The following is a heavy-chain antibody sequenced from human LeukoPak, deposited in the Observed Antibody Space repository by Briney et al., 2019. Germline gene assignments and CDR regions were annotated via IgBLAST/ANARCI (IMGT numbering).Heavy chain of an antibody. J-gene: IGHJ4*02. CDR2: IYYSGST. CDR3: ARLTRDGYNSHFDY. Sequence: SETLSLTCTVSGGSISSYYWSWIRQPPGKGLEWIGYIYYSGSTNYNPSLKSRVTILVDTSKNQFSLKLSSVTAADTAVYYCARLTRDGYNSHFDYWGQGTLVIVSS. D-gene: IGHD5-24*01. V-gene: IGHV4-59*08. CDR1: GGSISSYY.